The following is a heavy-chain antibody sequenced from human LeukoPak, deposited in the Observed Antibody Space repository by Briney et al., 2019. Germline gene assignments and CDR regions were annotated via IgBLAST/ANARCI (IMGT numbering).Heavy chain of an antibody. Sequence: SETLSLTCAVYGGSFSGYYWSWIRQPPGKGLEWIGEINHSGSTNYNPSLKSRVTISVDTSKHQFSLNLSSVTAADTAVYYCARFDYGSGSYYGYYFDYWGQGTLVAVSS. CDR3: ARFDYGSGSYYGYYFDY. J-gene: IGHJ4*02. V-gene: IGHV4-34*01. CDR1: GGSFSGYY. CDR2: INHSGST. D-gene: IGHD3-10*01.